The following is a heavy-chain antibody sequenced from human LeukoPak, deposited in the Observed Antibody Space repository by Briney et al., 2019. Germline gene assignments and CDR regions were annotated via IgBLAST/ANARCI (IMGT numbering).Heavy chain of an antibody. V-gene: IGHV3-30*02. D-gene: IGHD2-2*01. J-gene: IGHJ4*02. Sequence: PGGSLRPSCVASGFTFNDHGMHWVRQAPGKGLEWLAFIRYDGTDESYGASVRGRLTISRDNSKNTLYLQMNSLRAEDTAVYYCARESLGYCSSTRCYAFDYWGQGTLVTVSS. CDR1: GFTFNDHG. CDR3: ARESLGYCSSTRCYAFDY. CDR2: IRYDGTDE.